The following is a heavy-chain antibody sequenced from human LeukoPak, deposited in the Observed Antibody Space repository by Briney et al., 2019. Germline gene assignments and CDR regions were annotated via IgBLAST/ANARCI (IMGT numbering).Heavy chain of an antibody. V-gene: IGHV3-7*03. Sequence: PGGSLRLSCAASGFTFSSYWMSWVRQAPGKGLEWVANIKQGGSEKYYVDSVKGRFTISRDNAKNSLYLQMNSLRAEDTAVYYCAKVRSGYSYGPFDYWGQGTLVTVSS. CDR2: IKQGGSEK. CDR3: AKVRSGYSYGPFDY. D-gene: IGHD5-18*01. CDR1: GFTFSSYW. J-gene: IGHJ4*02.